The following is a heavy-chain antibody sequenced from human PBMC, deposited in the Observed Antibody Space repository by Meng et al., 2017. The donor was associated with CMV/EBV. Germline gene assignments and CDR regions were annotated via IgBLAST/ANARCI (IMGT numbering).Heavy chain of an antibody. V-gene: IGHV4-4*07. CDR1: GGFFSGFF. CDR2: IYSTGGT. J-gene: IGHJ4*02. CDR3: ARERGDDSGYNFDS. D-gene: IGHD3-22*01. Sequence: QVQLQESGPGLVKPSETLSLTCMVSGGFFSGFFWTWIRQPAGKGLEWIGRIYSTGGTNYNPSFESRVTISLDGSNNQFSLKLNSVTAADTAIYYCARERGDDSGYNFDSWGQGTLVTVSS.